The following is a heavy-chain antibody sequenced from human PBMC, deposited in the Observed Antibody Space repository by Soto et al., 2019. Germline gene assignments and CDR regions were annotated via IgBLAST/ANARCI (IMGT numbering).Heavy chain of an antibody. CDR3: ARGPGGPDGPGDY. Sequence: ASVKVSCKTSGYSFLNYGIGWVRQAPGQRLEWMGWINAGNGNTKYSQKFQGRVTITRDTSASTAYMELSSLRSEDTAVYYCARGPGGPDGPGDYWGQGTLVTVSS. CDR2: INAGNGNT. CDR1: GYSFLNYG. D-gene: IGHD2-15*01. J-gene: IGHJ4*02. V-gene: IGHV1-3*01.